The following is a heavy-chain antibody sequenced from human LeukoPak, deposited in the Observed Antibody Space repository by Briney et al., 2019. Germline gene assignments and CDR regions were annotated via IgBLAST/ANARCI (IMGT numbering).Heavy chain of an antibody. CDR2: IRYDGSNK. D-gene: IGHD3-10*01. J-gene: IGHJ4*02. CDR3: AKAQYYYGSGSWPLDY. V-gene: IGHV3-30*02. Sequence: GGSLRLSCTASGFTFSNYGMHWVRQAPGKGLEWAAFIRYDGSNKYYADSVKGRFTISRDNSKNTMYLQMNSLRAEDTAVYYCAKAQYYYGSGSWPLDYWGQGTLVTVSS. CDR1: GFTFSNYG.